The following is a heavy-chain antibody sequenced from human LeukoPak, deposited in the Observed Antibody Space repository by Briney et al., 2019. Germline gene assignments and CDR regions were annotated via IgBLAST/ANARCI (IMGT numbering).Heavy chain of an antibody. Sequence: SETLSLTCTVSSGSISSYYWSWIRQPPGKGLEWIGYIYYSGSTNYNPSLKSRVTISVDTSKNQFSLKLSSVTAADTAVYYCARDGYYYYYGMDVWGQGTTVTVSS. CDR3: ARDGYYYYYGMDV. J-gene: IGHJ6*02. CDR2: IYYSGST. V-gene: IGHV4-59*01. CDR1: SGSISSYY.